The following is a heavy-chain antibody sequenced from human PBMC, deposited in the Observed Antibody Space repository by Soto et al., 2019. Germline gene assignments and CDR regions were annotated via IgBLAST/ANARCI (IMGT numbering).Heavy chain of an antibody. CDR2: IIPILGIA. J-gene: IGHJ4*02. Sequence: QVQLVQSGAEVKKPGSSVKVSCKASGGTFSSYTISWVRQAPGQGLEWMGRIIPILGIANYAQKFQGRVTITADKSTSTAYMELSSLRSEDTAVYYCAREGPYSSSWTGYWGQGTLVTVSS. D-gene: IGHD6-13*01. CDR1: GGTFSSYT. CDR3: AREGPYSSSWTGY. V-gene: IGHV1-69*08.